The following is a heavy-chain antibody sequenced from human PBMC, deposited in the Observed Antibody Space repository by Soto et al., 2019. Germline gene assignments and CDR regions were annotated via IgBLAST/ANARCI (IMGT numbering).Heavy chain of an antibody. V-gene: IGHV4-34*01. CDR1: GGSFSDYY. D-gene: IGHD1-26*01. CDR2: VSHSGST. J-gene: IGHJ4*02. CDR3: AREEPASRHHDY. Sequence: SETLSLTCAVYGGSFSDYYWSWIRQTPEKGLEWIGEVSHSGSTTYNPSLKNRVTIAIHTSKNQFSLTLNPVTAADTAMYFCAREEPASRHHDYWGQGNLVTVSS.